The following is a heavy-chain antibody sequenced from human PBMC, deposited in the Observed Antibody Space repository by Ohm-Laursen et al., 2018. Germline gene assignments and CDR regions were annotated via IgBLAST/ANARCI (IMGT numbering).Heavy chain of an antibody. CDR3: AREPYYYDSSGTFDY. J-gene: IGHJ4*02. Sequence: ASVKVSCKASGYTFTGYYMHWVLQAPGQGLEWMGWINPNSGGTNYAQKFQGRVTMTRDTSISTAYMELSRLRSDDTAVYYCAREPYYYDSSGTFDYWGQGTLVTVSS. D-gene: IGHD3-22*01. V-gene: IGHV1-2*02. CDR2: INPNSGGT. CDR1: GYTFTGYY.